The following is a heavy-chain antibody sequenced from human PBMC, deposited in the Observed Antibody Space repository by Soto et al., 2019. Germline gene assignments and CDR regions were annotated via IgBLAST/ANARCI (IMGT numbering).Heavy chain of an antibody. Sequence: GGSLRLSCAASGFNFDDYGMSWVRQAPGKGLEWVSGINWNGGSTGYADSVKGRFTISRDNAKNSLYLQMNSLRAEDTALYYCASDILTGPPDYWGQGTLVTVSS. J-gene: IGHJ4*02. CDR3: ASDILTGPPDY. D-gene: IGHD3-9*01. V-gene: IGHV3-20*04. CDR2: INWNGGST. CDR1: GFNFDDYG.